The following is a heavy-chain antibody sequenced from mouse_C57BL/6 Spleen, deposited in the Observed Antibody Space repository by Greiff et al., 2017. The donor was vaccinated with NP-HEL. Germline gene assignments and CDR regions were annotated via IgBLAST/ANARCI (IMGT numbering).Heavy chain of an antibody. CDR2: IYPGDGDT. CDR3: ARGESGDWYFDV. J-gene: IGHJ1*03. CDR1: GYAFSSYW. V-gene: IGHV1-80*01. Sequence: LQESGAELVKPGASVKISCKASGYAFSSYWMNWVKQRPGKGLEWIGQIYPGDGDTNYNGKFKGKATLTADKSSSTAYMQLSSLTSEDSAVYFCARGESGDWYFDVWGTGTTVTVSS. D-gene: IGHD4-1*01.